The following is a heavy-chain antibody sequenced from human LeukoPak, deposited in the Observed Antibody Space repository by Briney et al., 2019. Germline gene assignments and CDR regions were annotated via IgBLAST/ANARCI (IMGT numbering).Heavy chain of an antibody. CDR1: GGSFSGYY. J-gene: IGHJ5*02. Sequence: PSETLSLTCAVYGGSFSGYYWSWIRQPPGKGLEWIGEINHSGSTNYNPSLKSRVTISVDTSKNQFSLKLSSVTAADTAVYYCPRGLPFDPWGQGTLVTVSS. CDR2: INHSGST. CDR3: PRGLPFDP. V-gene: IGHV4-34*01.